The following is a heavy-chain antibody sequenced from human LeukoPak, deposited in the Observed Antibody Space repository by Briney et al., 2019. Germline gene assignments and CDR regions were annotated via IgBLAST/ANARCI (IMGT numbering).Heavy chain of an antibody. CDR3: ARDHWGSLDY. Sequence: SETLSLTCAVSGASVSSGGYAWSWIRLPPGKGLEWFGYNGNSNYNPSLKSRVTISLDTSKNQFSLKLTSVTAADTAIYYCARDHWGSLDYWGQGALVTVSS. D-gene: IGHD7-27*01. V-gene: IGHV4-61*08. CDR2: NGNS. CDR1: GASVSSGGYA. J-gene: IGHJ4*02.